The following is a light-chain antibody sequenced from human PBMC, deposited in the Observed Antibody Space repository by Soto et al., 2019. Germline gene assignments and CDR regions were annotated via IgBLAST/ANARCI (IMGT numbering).Light chain of an antibody. CDR2: DAS. J-gene: IGKJ4*01. V-gene: IGKV3-11*01. CDR1: QSVSSH. CDR3: QHRANWPIT. Sequence: EVVLTQSPATLSLSPGERATLSCRASQSVSSHLAWYQQKPGQAPSLLIYDASNRATGIPARFSGSGSGTDFTLTIISLEPEDFAVYYCQHRANWPITFGGGTKVEIK.